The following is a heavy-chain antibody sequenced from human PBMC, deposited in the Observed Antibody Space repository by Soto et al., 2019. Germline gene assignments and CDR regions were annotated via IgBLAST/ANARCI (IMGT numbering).Heavy chain of an antibody. V-gene: IGHV3-74*01. D-gene: IGHD2-2*01. CDR3: GRVPVVAPVIYIHH. J-gene: IGHJ1*01. CDR1: GFTFSSYW. CDR2: IHDDGSNT. Sequence: GGSLRLSCAASGFTFSSYWMNWVRQAPGKGLVWVARIHDDGSNTHYPDSVKGRFTISRDNAKNSLLLQMNSLRAEDTAVYYCGRVPVVAPVIYIHHWGQGILVTVSS.